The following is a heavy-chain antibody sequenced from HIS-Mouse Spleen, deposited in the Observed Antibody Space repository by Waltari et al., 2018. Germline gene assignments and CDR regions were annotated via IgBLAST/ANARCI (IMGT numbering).Heavy chain of an antibody. CDR1: GFSLSTSGMC. J-gene: IGHJ4*02. V-gene: IGHV2-70*15. CDR3: ARIAEGYTSGWYAFDY. D-gene: IGHD6-19*01. Sequence: QVTLRESGPALVKPTQTLTLTCTFSGFSLSTSGMCVSWIRQPPGKALEWLARIDWDDDKYYSTSLKTRLTISRDTSKNQVVLTMTKMDPLDTATYYCARIAEGYTSGWYAFDYWGQGTLVTVSS. CDR2: IDWDDDK.